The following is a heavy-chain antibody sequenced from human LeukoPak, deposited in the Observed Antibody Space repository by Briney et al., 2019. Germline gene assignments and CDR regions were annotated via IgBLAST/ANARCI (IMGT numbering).Heavy chain of an antibody. V-gene: IGHV1-2*02. CDR1: GYTFTGYY. CDR3: ARDLVGATPFDP. Sequence: ASVKVSCKASGYTFTGYYMHWVQQAPGQGLEWMGWINPNSGGTNYAQKFQGRVTMTRDTSISTAYMELSRLRSDDTAVYYCARDLVGATPFDPWGQGTLVTVSS. CDR2: INPNSGGT. J-gene: IGHJ5*02. D-gene: IGHD1-26*01.